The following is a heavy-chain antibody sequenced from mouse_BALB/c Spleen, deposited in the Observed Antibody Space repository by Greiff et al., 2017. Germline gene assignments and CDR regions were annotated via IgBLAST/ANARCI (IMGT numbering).Heavy chain of an antibody. D-gene: IGHD1-1*01. Sequence: EVKLQESGPGLVKPSQSLSLTCTVTGYSITSDYAWNWIRQFPGNKLEWMGYISYSGSTSYNPSLKSRISITRDTSKNQFFLQLNSVTTEDTATYYCARSSPYYGSSYGFAYWGQGTLVTVSA. CDR1: GYSITSDYA. J-gene: IGHJ3*01. CDR2: ISYSGST. CDR3: ARSSPYYGSSYGFAY. V-gene: IGHV3-2*02.